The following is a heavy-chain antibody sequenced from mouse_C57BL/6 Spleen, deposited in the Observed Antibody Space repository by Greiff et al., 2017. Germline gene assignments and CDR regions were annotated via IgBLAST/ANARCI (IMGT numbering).Heavy chain of an antibody. Sequence: EVKLVESGGGLVKPGGSLKLSCAASGFTFSSYALSWVRQTPEKRLEWVATISDGGSYTYYPDNVKGRFTISRDNAKNNLYLQMSHLKSEDTAMYYCARGYGNYVFDYWGQGTTRTVSS. CDR1: GFTFSSYA. D-gene: IGHD2-1*01. CDR2: ISDGGSYT. CDR3: ARGYGNYVFDY. V-gene: IGHV5-4*03. J-gene: IGHJ2*01.